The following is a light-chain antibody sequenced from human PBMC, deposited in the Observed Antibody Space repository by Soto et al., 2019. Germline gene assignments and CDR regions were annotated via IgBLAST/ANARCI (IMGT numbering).Light chain of an antibody. Sequence: QSALTQPASVSGSPGQSITISCTGTSSDVGGYNYVSWYQQHPGKAPKLMIHAVSNRPSGVSNRFSGSKSGNTASLTISGLQAEYEADYYCSSYTSSSTLMVFGGGTKLTVL. CDR1: SSDVGGYNY. J-gene: IGLJ2*01. V-gene: IGLV2-14*01. CDR3: SSYTSSSTLMV. CDR2: AVS.